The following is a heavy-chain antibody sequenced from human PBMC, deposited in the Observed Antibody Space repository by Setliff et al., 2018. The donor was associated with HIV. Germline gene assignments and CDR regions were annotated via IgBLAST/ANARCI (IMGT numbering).Heavy chain of an antibody. J-gene: IGHJ4*02. CDR1: GFTFSSYG. Sequence: GGFLRLSCAASGFTFSSYGMHWVRQAPGKGLEWVAFIRYDEINNYYAESVKGRFTISRDNSKNTLYLQMNSLRAEDTAVYYCAKDRYYYGTSGPYFDYWGQGTLVTVSS. CDR3: AKDRYYYGTSGPYFDY. D-gene: IGHD3-22*01. CDR2: IRYDEINN. V-gene: IGHV3-30*02.